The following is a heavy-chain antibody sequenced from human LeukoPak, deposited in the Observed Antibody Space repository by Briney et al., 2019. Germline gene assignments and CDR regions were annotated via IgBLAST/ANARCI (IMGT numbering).Heavy chain of an antibody. J-gene: IGHJ4*02. CDR1: GFTFSNYW. CDR2: IKQDGSEK. CDR3: TTRGGSFSIFDY. V-gene: IGHV3-7*01. D-gene: IGHD1-26*01. Sequence: GGSLRLSCVASGFTFSNYWMNWVRQAPGKGLEWVATIKQDGSEKYYVDSVKGRFTISRDNAKNSLYLQMNSLRAEDTAVYYCTTRGGSFSIFDYWGQGTLVTVSS.